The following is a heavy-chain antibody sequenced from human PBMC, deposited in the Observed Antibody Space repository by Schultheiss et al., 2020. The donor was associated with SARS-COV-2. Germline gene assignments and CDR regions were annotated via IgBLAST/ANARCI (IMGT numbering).Heavy chain of an antibody. V-gene: IGHV3-48*02. CDR1: GFTFSSYS. CDR2: ISSSSSTI. CDR3: ARGRYLGYCSGGSCPSTYFDY. J-gene: IGHJ4*02. D-gene: IGHD2-15*01. Sequence: GGSLRLSCAASGFTFSSYSMNWVRQAPGKGLEWVSYISSSSSTIYYADSVKGRFTISRDNAKNSLYLQMNRLRDEDTAVYYCARGRYLGYCSGGSCPSTYFDYWGQGTLVTVSS.